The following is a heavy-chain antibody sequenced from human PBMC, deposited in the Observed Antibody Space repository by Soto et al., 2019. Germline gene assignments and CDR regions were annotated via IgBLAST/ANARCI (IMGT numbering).Heavy chain of an antibody. CDR1: GGSISDHY. Sequence: SLTQSLTCTVAGGSISDHYWGWIIKTQGKGLEWIGSIFYSGSTYYNPSLKSRVTISVDTSKNQFSLKLTSVTAADPAVYYCACFFPGEYSIGFYYSVMDVWGQGTTVPVSS. CDR3: ACFFPGEYSIGFYYSVMDV. D-gene: IGHD5-18*01. CDR2: IFYSGST. V-gene: IGHV4-39*01. J-gene: IGHJ6*02.